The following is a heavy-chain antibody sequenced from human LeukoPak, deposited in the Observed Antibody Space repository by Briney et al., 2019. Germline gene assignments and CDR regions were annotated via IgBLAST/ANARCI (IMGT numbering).Heavy chain of an antibody. Sequence: SVKVSCKASGGTFSSYAISWVRQAPGQGLEWMGRIIPILGIANYAQKFQGRVTMTRDTSTSTAYMELRSLRSDDTAVYYCARDTPRDILTGPMWGFWGQGTLVTVSS. D-gene: IGHD3-9*01. CDR1: GGTFSSYA. CDR2: IIPILGIA. CDR3: ARDTPRDILTGPMWGF. J-gene: IGHJ4*02. V-gene: IGHV1-69*04.